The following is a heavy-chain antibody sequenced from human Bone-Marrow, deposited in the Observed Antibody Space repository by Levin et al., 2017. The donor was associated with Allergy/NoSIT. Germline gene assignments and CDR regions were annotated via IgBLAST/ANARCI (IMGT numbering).Heavy chain of an antibody. CDR3: ARAPLRYVDWGQREAPYNWFDP. CDR2: FVPMFNKA. V-gene: IGHV1-69*13. Sequence: SVKVSCKASGGTFNSYAFTWVRQAPGQGLEWMGGFVPMFNKADYAQRFQDRVTLTADETTTTGFMELTNLRSDDTAVYYCARAPLRYVDWGQREAPYNWFDPWGQGTLVTVSS. D-gene: IGHD3-9*01. CDR1: GGTFNSYA. J-gene: IGHJ5*02.